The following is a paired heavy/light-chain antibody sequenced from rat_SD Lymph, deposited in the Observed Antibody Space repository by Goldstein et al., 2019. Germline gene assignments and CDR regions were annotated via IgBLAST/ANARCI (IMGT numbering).Light chain of an antibody. Sequence: QITLTQQAESLWVSPGEKVSITCRASQSLLYTDGKHYLFWYQQRPGQTTKALIYHASIRTDGVPTRFIGSGSGTEFTLSIEDVQPEDIALYYCLQTLRKPWTFGGGTKLELK. J-gene: IGKJ1*01. CDR3: LQTLRKPWT. CDR2: HAS. CDR1: QSLLYTDGKHY. V-gene: IGKV9S2*01.
Heavy chain of an antibody. CDR3: TSFITTPLDY. CDR2: IEDKSNNYFI. J-gene: IGHJ2*01. CDR1: GFTFSTAW. Sequence: EVQLVETGGGLVQPGNSLKLSCATSGFTFSTAWMNWIRQTPGKRLEWLAQIEDKSNNYFISYLESVKGRFTISRDDSKSSVYLQMNNLKEEDTAIYYCTSFITTPLDYWGQGVMVTVSS. D-gene: IGHD1-10*01. V-gene: IGHV6-14*01.